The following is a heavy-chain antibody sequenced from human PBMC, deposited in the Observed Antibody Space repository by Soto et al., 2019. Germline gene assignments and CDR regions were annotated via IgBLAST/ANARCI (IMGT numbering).Heavy chain of an antibody. V-gene: IGHV2-5*02. CDR3: AHRVLRTVFGLVTTTAIYFDF. Sequence: QITLNESGPTQVKPRQTLTLTCTFSGFSLTTSGVGVGWIRQSPGKAPEWLALIYWDDDKRYSPSLKSRLTITRDASKNPVVLTMAALDPADTATYYGAHRVLRTVFGLVTTTAIYFDFWGQGTPVAVSS. CDR1: GFSLTTSGVG. CDR2: IYWDDDK. J-gene: IGHJ4*02. D-gene: IGHD3-3*01.